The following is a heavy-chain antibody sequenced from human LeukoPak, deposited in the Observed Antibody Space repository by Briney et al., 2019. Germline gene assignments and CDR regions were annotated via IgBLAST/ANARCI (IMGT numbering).Heavy chain of an antibody. D-gene: IGHD3-3*02. Sequence: GASVKVSCKASGYTFTSYYMHWVRQAPGQGLEWMGIINPSGGSTSYAQKFQGRVTMTRDTSTSTVYMELSSLRSEDTAVYYCARGSIFGVVSPGWFDPWGQGTLVTVSS. CDR2: INPSGGST. CDR3: ARGSIFGVVSPGWFDP. J-gene: IGHJ5*02. V-gene: IGHV1-46*01. CDR1: GYTFTSYY.